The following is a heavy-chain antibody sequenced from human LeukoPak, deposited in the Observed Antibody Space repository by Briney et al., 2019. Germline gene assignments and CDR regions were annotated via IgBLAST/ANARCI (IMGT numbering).Heavy chain of an antibody. CDR2: ISGSGGST. Sequence: GGSLRLSCAASGFTFSSYAMSWVRQAPGKGLEWVSAISGSGGSTYYADSVKGRFTISRDNSKNMLFLRMNSLRVEDTAVYFCVSLARDYWGQGTLVSVSS. CDR1: GFTFSSYA. D-gene: IGHD3-3*02. V-gene: IGHV3-23*01. J-gene: IGHJ4*02. CDR3: VSLARDY.